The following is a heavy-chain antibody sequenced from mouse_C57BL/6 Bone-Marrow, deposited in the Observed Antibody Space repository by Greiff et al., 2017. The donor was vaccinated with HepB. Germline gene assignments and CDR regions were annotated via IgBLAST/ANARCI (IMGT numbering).Heavy chain of an antibody. Sequence: VKLVESGPGLVQPSQSLSITCTVSGFSLTSYGVHWVRQSPGKGLEWLGVIWRGGSTDYNAAFMSRLSITKDNSKSQVFFKMNSLQADDTAIYYCAIITTVVAKGFAYWGQGTLVTVSA. CDR1: GFSLTSYG. CDR2: IWRGGST. J-gene: IGHJ3*01. CDR3: AIITTVVAKGFAY. D-gene: IGHD1-1*01. V-gene: IGHV2-5*01.